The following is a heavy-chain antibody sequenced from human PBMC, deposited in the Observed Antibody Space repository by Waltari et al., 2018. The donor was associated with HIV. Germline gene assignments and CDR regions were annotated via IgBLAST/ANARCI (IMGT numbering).Heavy chain of an antibody. CDR3: ARDPRSSGYYGMDV. CDR1: GFTISSNY. J-gene: IGHJ6*02. Sequence: EVQLVASGGGLIEPGGSPRVSCAASGFTISSNYMSWVRQAPGKGLEWVSVIYSGGSRYYADSVKGRFIISRDNSKNTVSLHMNSLRAEDTAVYYCARDPRSSGYYGMDVWGQGIKVTVSS. D-gene: IGHD1-26*01. CDR2: IYSGGSR. V-gene: IGHV3-53*01.